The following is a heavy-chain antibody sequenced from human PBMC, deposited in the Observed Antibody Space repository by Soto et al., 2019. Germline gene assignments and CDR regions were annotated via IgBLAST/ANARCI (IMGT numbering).Heavy chain of an antibody. J-gene: IGHJ6*02. CDR3: ARDLTTGTDYYYGMDI. CDR1: GGSFSGYY. Sequence: LSLTCAVYGGSFSGYYWSWIRQPPGKGLEWIGEINHSGSTNYNPSLKSRVTISVDTSKNQFSLKLSSVTAADTAVYYCARDLTTGTDYYYGMDIWGQGTTVTVSS. V-gene: IGHV4-34*01. D-gene: IGHD1-1*01. CDR2: INHSGST.